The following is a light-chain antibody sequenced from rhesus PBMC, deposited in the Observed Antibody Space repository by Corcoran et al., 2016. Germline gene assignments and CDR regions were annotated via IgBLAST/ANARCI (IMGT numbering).Light chain of an antibody. CDR3: QQYNNWYS. CDR1: HSVGSS. V-gene: IGKV3-42*02. Sequence: EKVVTQSPATLSLSPGDRATLSFRASHSVGSSFAWYQQKPGQAPKLLIYDASSRATGIPDRFSGSGAGTEFTLTISSLEPEDVGVYYCQQYNNWYSFGQGTKVEIK. J-gene: IGKJ2*01. CDR2: DAS.